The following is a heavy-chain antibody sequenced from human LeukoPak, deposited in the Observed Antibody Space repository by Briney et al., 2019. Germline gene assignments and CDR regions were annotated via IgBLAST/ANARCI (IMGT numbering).Heavy chain of an antibody. CDR2: INHSGST. CDR1: GGSFSGYY. V-gene: IGHV4-34*01. CDR3: ARESYDSSGYYYYYYMDV. J-gene: IGHJ6*03. D-gene: IGHD3-22*01. Sequence: SETLSLTCAVYGGSFSGYYWSWIRQPPGKGLEWIGEINHSGSTNYNPSLKSRVTISVGTSKNQFSLKLSSVTAADTAVYYCARESYDSSGYYYYYYMDVWGKGTTVTISS.